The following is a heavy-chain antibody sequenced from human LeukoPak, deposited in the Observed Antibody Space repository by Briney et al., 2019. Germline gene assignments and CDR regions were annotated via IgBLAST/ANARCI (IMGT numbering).Heavy chain of an antibody. CDR1: GGSISSGDYY. V-gene: IGHV4-61*08. D-gene: IGHD3-3*01. Sequence: SETLSLTCTVSGGSISSGDYYWSWIRQPPGKGLEWIGYIYYSGSTNYNPSLKSRVTISVDTSKNQFSLKLSSVTAADTAVYYCARDFWSGHSWFDPWGQGTLVTVSS. CDR3: ARDFWSGHSWFDP. J-gene: IGHJ5*02. CDR2: IYYSGST.